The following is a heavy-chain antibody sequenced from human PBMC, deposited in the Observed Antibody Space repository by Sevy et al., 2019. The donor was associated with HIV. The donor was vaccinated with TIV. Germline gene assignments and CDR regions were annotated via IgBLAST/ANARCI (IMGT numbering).Heavy chain of an antibody. CDR1: GGSISSYY. CDR3: ARAYYDSSGYYYRWFDP. V-gene: IGHV4-59*01. D-gene: IGHD3-22*01. CDR2: IYYSGST. Sequence: SETLSLTCTVSGGSISSYYWSWIRQPPGKGLEWIGYIYYSGSTNYNPSLKSRVTISVDTSKNQFSLKLSSVTAADTAVYYCARAYYDSSGYYYRWFDPWGQGTLVTVSS. J-gene: IGHJ5*02.